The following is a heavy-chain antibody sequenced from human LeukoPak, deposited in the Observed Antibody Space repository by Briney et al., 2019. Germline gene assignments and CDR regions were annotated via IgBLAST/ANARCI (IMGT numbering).Heavy chain of an antibody. CDR2: IKSKTDGGTT. CDR3: TTDLWFGELGLDY. Sequence: GGSLRLSCAASGFTFSSNAMSWVRQAPGKGLEWVGRIKSKTDGGTTDYAAPVKGRFTISRDDSKNTLYLQMNSLKTEDTAVYYCTTDLWFGELGLDYWGQGTLVTVSS. D-gene: IGHD3-10*01. V-gene: IGHV3-15*01. CDR1: GFTFSSNA. J-gene: IGHJ4*02.